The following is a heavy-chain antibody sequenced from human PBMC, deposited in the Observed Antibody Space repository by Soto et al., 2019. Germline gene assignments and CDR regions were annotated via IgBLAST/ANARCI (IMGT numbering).Heavy chain of an antibody. D-gene: IGHD2-2*01. CDR1: GGSISSSSYY. J-gene: IGHJ5*02. CDR2: IYYSGST. Sequence: ETLSRTCTVSGGSISSSSYYWGWIRQPPGKGLEWIGSIYYSGSTYYNPSLKSRVTISVDTSKNQFSLKLSSVTAADTAVYYCARHWLLEYQLLENWFDPWGQGTLVTVSS. CDR3: ARHWLLEYQLLENWFDP. V-gene: IGHV4-39*01.